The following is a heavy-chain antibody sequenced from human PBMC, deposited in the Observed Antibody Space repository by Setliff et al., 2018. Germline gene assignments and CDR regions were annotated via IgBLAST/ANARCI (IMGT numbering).Heavy chain of an antibody. J-gene: IGHJ4*02. Sequence: ASVKVSCKAFGYTFAKYGTSWVRQAPGQGLEWMGWISGYNGYTVYAQKVQGRVSMTTHTSTSTAYMELRSLRSDDTAVYYCARHGDASFYYDILTGHSPPYYFDYWGQGTLVTVSS. D-gene: IGHD3-9*01. V-gene: IGHV1-18*01. CDR3: ARHGDASFYYDILTGHSPPYYFDY. CDR1: GYTFAKYG. CDR2: ISGYNGYT.